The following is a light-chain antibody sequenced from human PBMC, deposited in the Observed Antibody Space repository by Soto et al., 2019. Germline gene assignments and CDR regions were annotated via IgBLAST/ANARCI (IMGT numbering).Light chain of an antibody. CDR3: QQTYSTPPYA. Sequence: DIQMTQSPSSSPAPGGDRVTSPGRASMSISSFYNWYQQKPGNAPKLLIYAASSLQSGAPSRFSASGSGTDFTLTISSPQPEDCATYYGQQTYSTPPYAFGQGTKLEIK. CDR1: MSISSF. CDR2: AAS. J-gene: IGKJ2*01. V-gene: IGKV1-39*01.